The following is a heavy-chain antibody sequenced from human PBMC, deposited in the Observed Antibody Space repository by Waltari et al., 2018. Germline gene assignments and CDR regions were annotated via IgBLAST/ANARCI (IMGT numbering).Heavy chain of an antibody. V-gene: IGHV4-38-2*01. CDR3: ARHGTRITMTSSFHY. CDR1: GYSISRGSY. J-gene: IGHJ4*02. CDR2: IYHSGST. Sequence: QVQLQESGPGLVKPSETLSLTCVVSGYSISRGSYWGWIRQPPGTGLERIGSIYHSGSTYYNPSLKSRVTMSIDTSRNQFSLKLTSVTAADTAVYYCARHGTRITMTSSFHYWGQGTLVTVSS. D-gene: IGHD3-3*01.